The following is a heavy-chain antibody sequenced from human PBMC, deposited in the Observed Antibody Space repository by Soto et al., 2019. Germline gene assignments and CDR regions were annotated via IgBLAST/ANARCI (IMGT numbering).Heavy chain of an antibody. J-gene: IGHJ6*02. CDR1: GFTFSIYS. CDR2: ISGSGGST. D-gene: IGHD3-9*01. Sequence: GWSLRLSCAASGFTFSIYSMNWVRQAPGKGLEWVSLISGSGGSTHYADSVEGRFTISRDNSKNTLYLEMDSLRAEDAAVYYCAKVVKYDVLTGYYKGPDYYGMDVWGQGTTVTVS. V-gene: IGHV3-23*01. CDR3: AKVVKYDVLTGYYKGPDYYGMDV.